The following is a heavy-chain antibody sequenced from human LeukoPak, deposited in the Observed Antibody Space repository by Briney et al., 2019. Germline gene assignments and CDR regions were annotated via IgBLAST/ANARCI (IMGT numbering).Heavy chain of an antibody. V-gene: IGHV1-8*01. J-gene: IGHJ4*02. CDR1: GYTFTSYD. D-gene: IGHD1-26*01. CDR2: MNPNSGNT. CDR3: AKDPWELLYFDY. Sequence: GASVKVSCKASGYTFTSYDINWVRQATGQGLEWMGWMNPNSGNTGYAQKFQGRVTMTRNTSISTAYMELSSLRPEDTAVYYCAKDPWELLYFDYWGQGTLVTVSS.